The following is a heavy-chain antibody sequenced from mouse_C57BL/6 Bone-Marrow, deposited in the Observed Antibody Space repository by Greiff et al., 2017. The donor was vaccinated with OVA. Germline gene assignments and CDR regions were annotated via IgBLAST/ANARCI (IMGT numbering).Heavy chain of an antibody. CDR1: GYTFTDYY. CDR3: AREGYYGSPYWYFDV. D-gene: IGHD1-1*01. CDR2: INPNNGGT. J-gene: IGHJ1*03. Sequence: ELQLQQSGPELVKPGASVKISCKASGYTFTDYYMNWVKQSHGKSLEWIGDINPNNGGTSYNQKFKGKATLTVDKSSSTAYMELRSLTSEDSAVYYCAREGYYGSPYWYFDVWGTGTTVTVSS. V-gene: IGHV1-26*01.